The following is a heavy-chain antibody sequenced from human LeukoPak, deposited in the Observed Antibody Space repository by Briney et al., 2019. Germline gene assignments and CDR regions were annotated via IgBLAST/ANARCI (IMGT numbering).Heavy chain of an antibody. CDR1: GFTFRSYA. Sequence: GGSLRLSCAASGFTFRSYAMSWVRQAPGKGLEWVSAISGSGSSTYYADSVEGRFTISRDNSKNTLYLQMNGLRAEDTAIYYCAKDYDSSGYYYGGTFDYWGQGTLVTVSS. J-gene: IGHJ4*02. CDR3: AKDYDSSGYYYGGTFDY. V-gene: IGHV3-23*01. CDR2: ISGSGSST. D-gene: IGHD3-22*01.